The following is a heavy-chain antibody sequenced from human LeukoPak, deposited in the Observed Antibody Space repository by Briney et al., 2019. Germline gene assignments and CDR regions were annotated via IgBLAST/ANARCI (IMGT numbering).Heavy chain of an antibody. CDR3: ARHPSYYDSSGYYKDYYMDV. Sequence: GESLKISCKGSGYSFTSYWIGWVRQMPGKGLEWMGIIYPGDSDTRYSPSFQGQVTISADKSIRTAYLQWSSLKASDTAMYYCARHPSYYDSSGYYKDYYMDVWGKGTTVTVSS. CDR2: IYPGDSDT. CDR1: GYSFTSYW. V-gene: IGHV5-51*01. J-gene: IGHJ6*03. D-gene: IGHD3-22*01.